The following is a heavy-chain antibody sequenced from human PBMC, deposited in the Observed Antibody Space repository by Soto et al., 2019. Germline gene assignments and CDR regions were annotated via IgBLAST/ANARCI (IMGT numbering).Heavy chain of an antibody. Sequence: EVQLLESGGDLVQPGGSLRLSCAASAFTFSSYAMSWVRQAPGKGLEWVSVIYSGGSTYYADSVKGRFTISRDNSKNTLYLQMNSLRAEDTAVYYCARARGSYYFDYWGQGTLVTVSS. CDR2: IYSGGST. V-gene: IGHV3-23*03. CDR1: AFTFSSYA. J-gene: IGHJ4*02. CDR3: ARARGSYYFDY. D-gene: IGHD1-26*01.